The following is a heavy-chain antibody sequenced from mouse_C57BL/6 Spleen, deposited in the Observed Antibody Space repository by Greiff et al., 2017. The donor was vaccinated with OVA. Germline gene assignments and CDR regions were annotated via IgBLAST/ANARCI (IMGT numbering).Heavy chain of an antibody. CDR3: ARGKENGYYWFAY. D-gene: IGHD2-3*01. CDR1: GYTFTDYY. CDR2: IYPGSGNT. J-gene: IGHJ3*01. Sequence: VQVVESGADLVRPGASVKLSCKASGYTFTDYYINWVKQRPGQGLEWIARIYPGSGNTYYNEKFKGKATLTAEKSSSTAYMQLSSLTSEDSAVYFCARGKENGYYWFAYWGQGTLVTVSA. V-gene: IGHV1-76*01.